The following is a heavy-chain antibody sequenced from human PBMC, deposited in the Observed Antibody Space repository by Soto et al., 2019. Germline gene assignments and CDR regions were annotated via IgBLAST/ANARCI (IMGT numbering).Heavy chain of an antibody. CDR1: GVSFNNNG. CDR2: VSPPFRTS. J-gene: IGHJ6*02. CDR3: ARVLYYGSGSYSPYGMDV. Sequence: VQLVQSGAGVKKPGSSVKVSCKTSGVSFNNNGIGWVRQAPGHGLEWMGGVSPPFRTSNYARKFQGRISITADASTGTVNMELSSLTSEDTAQYYCARVLYYGSGSYSPYGMDVWGQGTTVTVSS. V-gene: IGHV1-69*01. D-gene: IGHD3-10*01.